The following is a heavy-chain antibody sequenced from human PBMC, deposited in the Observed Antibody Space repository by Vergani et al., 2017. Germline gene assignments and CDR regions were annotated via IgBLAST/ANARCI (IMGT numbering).Heavy chain of an antibody. V-gene: IGHV3-33*01. CDR3: TTAWGLYYLHGEYFQY. Sequence: QVQLMESGGGVVQPGRSLRLSCAASGFTFNQYGMHWVRQAPGKGLEWVATISSGGGDIFYADSVKGRFTISRDNSKNTLFLQMNSLKDEDTAVYYCTTAWGLYYLHGEYFQYWGRGTLVSVSS. D-gene: IGHD3-10*01. J-gene: IGHJ1*01. CDR2: ISSGGGDI. CDR1: GFTFNQYG.